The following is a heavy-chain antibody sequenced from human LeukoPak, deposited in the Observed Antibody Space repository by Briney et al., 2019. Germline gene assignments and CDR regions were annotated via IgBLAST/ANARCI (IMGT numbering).Heavy chain of an antibody. Sequence: GGSLRLSCAASGFTFSSYSMNWVRQAPGKGLEWVSSISSSSSYIYYADSVKGRFTISRDNAKNSLYLQMNSLGAEDTAVYYCARVFSGYFDYWGQGTLVTVSS. D-gene: IGHD3-22*01. CDR1: GFTFSSYS. V-gene: IGHV3-21*01. J-gene: IGHJ4*02. CDR3: ARVFSGYFDY. CDR2: ISSSSSYI.